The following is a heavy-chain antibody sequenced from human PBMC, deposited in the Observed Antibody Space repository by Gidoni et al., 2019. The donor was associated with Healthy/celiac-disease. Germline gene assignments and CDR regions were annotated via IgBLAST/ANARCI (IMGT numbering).Heavy chain of an antibody. CDR2: ISSNGGST. Sequence: EVQLVESGGGLVQPGGSLRLSGSASGFTFSSYAMHWVRQAPGKGLEYVSAISSNGGSTYYADSVKGRFTISRDNSKNTLYLQMSSLRAEDTAVYYCVKEGGVDCSSTSCYYFDYWGQGTLVTVSS. V-gene: IGHV3-64D*06. CDR1: GFTFSSYA. CDR3: VKEGGVDCSSTSCYYFDY. D-gene: IGHD2-2*01. J-gene: IGHJ4*02.